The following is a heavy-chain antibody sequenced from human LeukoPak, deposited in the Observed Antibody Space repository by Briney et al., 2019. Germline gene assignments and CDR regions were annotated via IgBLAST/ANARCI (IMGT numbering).Heavy chain of an antibody. Sequence: SETLSLTCAVYGGSFSGYYWCWIRQPPGKGLEWIGEINHSGSTNYNPSLKSRVTISVDTSKNQFSLKLSSVTAADTAVYYCARGSRYCSSTSCYYAPWGQGTLVTVSS. CDR1: GGSFSGYY. J-gene: IGHJ5*02. V-gene: IGHV4-34*01. D-gene: IGHD2-2*01. CDR3: ARGSRYCSSTSCYYAP. CDR2: INHSGST.